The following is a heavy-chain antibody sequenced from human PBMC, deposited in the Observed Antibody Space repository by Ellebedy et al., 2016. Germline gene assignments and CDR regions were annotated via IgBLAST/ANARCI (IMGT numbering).Heavy chain of an antibody. CDR3: ARDYYDSSGYAISWFDP. V-gene: IGHV3-74*01. CDR2: INSDGSST. D-gene: IGHD3-22*01. J-gene: IGHJ5*02. CDR1: GFTFSSYW. Sequence: GGSLRLSCAASGFTFSSYWMHWVRQAPGKGLVWVSRINSDGSSTSYADSVKGRFTISRDNAKNTLYLQMNSLRAEDTAVYYCARDYYDSSGYAISWFDPWGQGTLVTVSS.